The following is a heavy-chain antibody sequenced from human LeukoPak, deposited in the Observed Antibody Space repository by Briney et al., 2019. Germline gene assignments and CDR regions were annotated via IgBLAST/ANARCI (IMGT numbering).Heavy chain of an antibody. CDR1: GYSFTSYW. Sequence: GESLRVSCKGSGYSFTSYWIGWGRQMPGKGLEWMGLIYPGDSDTKYSPSFQGQVTISADKSISAAYLQWSSLKASDTAMYYCARAPHMDYYYYGMDVWGQGTTVTVSS. J-gene: IGHJ6*02. D-gene: IGHD2-21*01. CDR2: IYPGDSDT. CDR3: ARAPHMDYYYYGMDV. V-gene: IGHV5-51*03.